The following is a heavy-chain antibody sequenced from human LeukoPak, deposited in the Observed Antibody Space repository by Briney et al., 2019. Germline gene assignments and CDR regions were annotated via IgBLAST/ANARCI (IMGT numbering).Heavy chain of an antibody. CDR2: IYTSGTT. CDR3: ARGGGAFDI. CDR1: GGSITSGYHY. V-gene: IGHV4-61*02. J-gene: IGHJ3*02. Sequence: SETLSLTCTVSGGSITSGYHYWSWIRQPAGKGLEWIGRIYTSGTTNYNPSLKSRVTISVDTSKNQFSLKLSSVTAADTAVYYCARGGGAFDIWGQGTMVTVSS.